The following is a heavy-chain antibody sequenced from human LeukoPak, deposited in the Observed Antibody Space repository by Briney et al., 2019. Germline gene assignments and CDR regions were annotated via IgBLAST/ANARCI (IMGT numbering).Heavy chain of an antibody. CDR2: IYYSGST. J-gene: IGHJ4*02. CDR3: ARGGGATQKYYFDY. D-gene: IGHD1-26*01. Sequence: SETLSLTCTVSGGSISSSSYYWGWIRQPPGKGLEWIGSIYYSGSTYYNPSLKSRVTISVDTSKNQFSLKLSSVTAADTAVYHCARGGGATQKYYFDYWGQGTLVTVSS. CDR1: GGSISSSSYY. V-gene: IGHV4-39*07.